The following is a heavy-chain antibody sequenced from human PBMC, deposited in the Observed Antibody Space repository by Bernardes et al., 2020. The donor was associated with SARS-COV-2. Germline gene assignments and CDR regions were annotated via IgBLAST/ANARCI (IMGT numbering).Heavy chain of an antibody. CDR1: GYTFTDYY. CDR3: AREVEYYGS. D-gene: IGHD3-10*01. V-gene: IGHV1-2*02. J-gene: IGHJ5*02. CDR2: INPNNGVT. Sequence: ASVKVSCKASGYTFTDYYVHWVRQAPGQGLEWMGWINPNNGVTNYAQRFQGRVTVTRDTSINTAYMELSRLTSDDTAVYYCAREVEYYGSWGQGTLVTVSS.